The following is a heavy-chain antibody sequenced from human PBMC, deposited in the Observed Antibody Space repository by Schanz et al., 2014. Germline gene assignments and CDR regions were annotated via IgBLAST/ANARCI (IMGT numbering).Heavy chain of an antibody. D-gene: IGHD2-2*01. CDR2: ISAYSGNS. CDR1: GYTLTGFG. J-gene: IGHJ4*02. Sequence: QVQLVQSGAEVKKPGASVKVSCKASGYTLTGFGVSWVRQAPGQGREWMGWISAYSGNSKYAQKLQGRVTMTIDTSISTAYMEFSRLKSDDAAVYYCAREAPDTMFDYWAREPWSPSPQ. CDR3: AREAPDTMFDY. V-gene: IGHV1-18*01.